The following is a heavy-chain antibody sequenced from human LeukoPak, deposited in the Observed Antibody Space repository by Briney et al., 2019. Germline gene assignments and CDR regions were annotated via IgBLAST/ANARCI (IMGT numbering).Heavy chain of an antibody. CDR3: ARVGGIAAAIDP. D-gene: IGHD6-13*01. V-gene: IGHV4-59*01. CDR1: GGSISSYY. CDR2: IYYSGST. J-gene: IGHJ5*02. Sequence: SETLSLTCTVSGGSISSYYWSWIRQPPGKGLEWIGYIYYSGSTNHNPSLKSRVTISVDTSKNQFSLKLSSVTAADTAVYYCARVGGIAAAIDPWGQGTLVTVSS.